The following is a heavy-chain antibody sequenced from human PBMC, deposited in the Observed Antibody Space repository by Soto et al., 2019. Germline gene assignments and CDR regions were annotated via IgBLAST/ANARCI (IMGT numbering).Heavy chain of an antibody. D-gene: IGHD1-7*01. J-gene: IGHJ3*02. CDR2: ISGSGGST. CDR3: TKDLTELGAFDI. CDR1: GFTFSSYA. V-gene: IGHV3-23*01. Sequence: EVQLLESGGGLVQPGGSLRLSCAASGFTFSSYAMSWVRQAPGKGLEWVSAISGSGGSTYYADSVKGRFTISRDNSKNTPYLYMNSLRAEDTAVYYCTKDLTELGAFDIWGQGTMVTVSS.